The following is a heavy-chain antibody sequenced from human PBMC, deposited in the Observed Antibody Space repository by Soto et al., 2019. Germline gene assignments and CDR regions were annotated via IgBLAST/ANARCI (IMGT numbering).Heavy chain of an antibody. V-gene: IGHV1-69*01. CDR2: IIPIFGTA. CDR3: ARDDRHYYGSGSYRAGLGYYYGMDV. Sequence: QVQLVQSGAEVKKPGSSVKVSCKASGGTFSSYAISWVRQAPGQGLEWMGGIIPIFGTANYAQKFQGRVTITADESTSTAYMELSSLRSEDTAVYYCARDDRHYYGSGSYRAGLGYYYGMDVWGQGTTVTVSS. CDR1: GGTFSSYA. D-gene: IGHD3-10*01. J-gene: IGHJ6*02.